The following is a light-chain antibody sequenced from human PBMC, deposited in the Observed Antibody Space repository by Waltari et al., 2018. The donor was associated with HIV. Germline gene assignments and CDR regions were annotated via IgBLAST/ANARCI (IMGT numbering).Light chain of an antibody. CDR2: STN. V-gene: IGLV1-44*01. Sequence: QSVLTQPPSASGTPGQRVTISCSGTSSNIGSHTVDWYQQLPGAAPKLLIYSTNPRPSGVPYRVSGAKSGTSASLAISGLQSEDEADYFCATWDDSLNGHVFGGGTKLTV. CDR3: ATWDDSLNGHV. CDR1: SSNIGSHT. J-gene: IGLJ3*02.